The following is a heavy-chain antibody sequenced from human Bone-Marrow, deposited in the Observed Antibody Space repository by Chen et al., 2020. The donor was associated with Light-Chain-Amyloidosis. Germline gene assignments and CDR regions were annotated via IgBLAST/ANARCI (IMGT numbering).Heavy chain of an antibody. Sequence: EVQLVESGGGLIQPGGSLRLSCAASGFTVSSNYMSWVRQAPGKGLEWVSVIYSGGSTYYAGSVKGRFTISRDNSKNTLYLQMNSLRAEDTAVYYCAGTYGSGSYYADYWGQGTLVTVSS. D-gene: IGHD3-10*01. J-gene: IGHJ4*02. CDR2: IYSGGST. V-gene: IGHV3-53*01. CDR3: AGTYGSGSYYADY. CDR1: GFTVSSNY.